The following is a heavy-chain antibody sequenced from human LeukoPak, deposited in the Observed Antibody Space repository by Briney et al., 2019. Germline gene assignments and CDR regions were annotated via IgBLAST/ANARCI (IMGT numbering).Heavy chain of an antibody. CDR2: INHSGST. Sequence: WETLSPTCAVYGGSFSGYYWSWIRQPPGKGLEWIGEINHSGSTNYNPSLKSRVTISVDTSKNQFSLKLSSVTAADTAVYYCARFFVVVPAATKWNWFDPWGQGTLVTVSS. J-gene: IGHJ5*02. V-gene: IGHV4-34*01. CDR1: GGSFSGYY. CDR3: ARFFVVVPAATKWNWFDP. D-gene: IGHD2-2*01.